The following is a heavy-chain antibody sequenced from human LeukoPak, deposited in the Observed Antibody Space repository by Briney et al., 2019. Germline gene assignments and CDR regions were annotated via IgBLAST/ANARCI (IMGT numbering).Heavy chain of an antibody. CDR1: GFTVNSNS. V-gene: IGHV3-53*01. CDR2: IYSGGST. D-gene: IGHD6-13*01. J-gene: IGHJ4*02. Sequence: GGSLRLSCAASGFTVNSNSMSWVRQAPGKGLEWDSVIYSGGSTYYADSVKGRFTISRDNSKNTRYLQMNSLRAEDTAVYYCATLIAAAGPFDYWGQGTLVTVSS. CDR3: ATLIAAAGPFDY.